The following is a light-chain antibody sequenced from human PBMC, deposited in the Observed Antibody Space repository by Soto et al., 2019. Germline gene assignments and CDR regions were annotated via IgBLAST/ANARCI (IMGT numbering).Light chain of an antibody. CDR3: QQSYSTPPGT. CDR2: DAS. V-gene: IGKV3-20*01. CDR1: QSVSSRS. J-gene: IGKJ1*01. Sequence: EIVLTQSPGTLSLSPGERATLSCRASQSVSSRSLAWYLQKPGQAPRLLISDASNRAADIPDRFSGSGSGTDFTLTINRLEPEDFATYYCQQSYSTPPGTFGQGTKVEIK.